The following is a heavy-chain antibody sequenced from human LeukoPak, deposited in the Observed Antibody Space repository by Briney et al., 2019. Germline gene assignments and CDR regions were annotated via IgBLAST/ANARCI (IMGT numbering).Heavy chain of an antibody. CDR3: AGAGLDY. CDR1: GFTFSSYS. Sequence: GGSLRLSCAASGFTFSSYSMNWVRQAPGKGLEWVANIKQDGSGKHYVDSVKGRFTISRDNTKNSLYLQMNSLRAEDTAVYYCAGAGLDYWGQGTLVTVSS. CDR2: IKQDGSGK. V-gene: IGHV3-7*03. J-gene: IGHJ4*02.